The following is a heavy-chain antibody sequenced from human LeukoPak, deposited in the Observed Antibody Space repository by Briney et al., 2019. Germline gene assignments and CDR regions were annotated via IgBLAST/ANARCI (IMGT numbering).Heavy chain of an antibody. J-gene: IGHJ3*02. CDR2: ISAYNGNT. CDR3: ARDGIEVYYDSSGYYFWPNAFDI. Sequence: GASVKVSCKASGYTFTSYGISWVRQAPGQALEWMGWISAYNGNTNYAQKLQGRVTMTTDTSTSTAYMELRSLRSDDTAVYYCARDGIEVYYDSSGYYFWPNAFDIWGQGTMVTVSS. D-gene: IGHD3-22*01. V-gene: IGHV1-18*01. CDR1: GYTFTSYG.